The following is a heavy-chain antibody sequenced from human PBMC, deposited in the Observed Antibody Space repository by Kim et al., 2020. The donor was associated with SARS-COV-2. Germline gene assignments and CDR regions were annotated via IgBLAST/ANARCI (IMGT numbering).Heavy chain of an antibody. D-gene: IGHD2-2*01. Sequence: SETLSLTCTVSGGSISSSSYYWGWIRQPPGKGLEWIGSIYYSGSTYYNPSLKSRVTISVDTSKNQFSLKLSSVTAADTAVYYCARQGCSSTSCYLGWYFDLWGRGTLVTVSS. J-gene: IGHJ2*01. CDR2: IYYSGST. CDR3: ARQGCSSTSCYLGWYFDL. V-gene: IGHV4-39*01. CDR1: GGSISSSSYY.